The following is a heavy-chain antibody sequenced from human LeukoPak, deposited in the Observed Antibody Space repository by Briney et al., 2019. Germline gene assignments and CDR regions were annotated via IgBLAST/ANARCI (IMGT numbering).Heavy chain of an antibody. D-gene: IGHD6-6*01. CDR3: AKDAGPQQLVSFDS. CDR2: ISGSGGNM. Sequence: GGSLRLSCAASEFTFSSYSMNWVRQAPGQGLEWVSTISGSGGNMYQADSVKGRFTISRDNSRSTLYLQMNSLRAEDTAVYYCAKDAGPQQLVSFDSWGQGTLVTVSS. J-gene: IGHJ4*02. CDR1: EFTFSSYS. V-gene: IGHV3-23*01.